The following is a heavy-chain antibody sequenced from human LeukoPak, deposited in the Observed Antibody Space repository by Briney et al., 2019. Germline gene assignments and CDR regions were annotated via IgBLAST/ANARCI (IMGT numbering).Heavy chain of an antibody. CDR2: INAGNGNT. CDR3: ARGPKIAVAGKGWFGP. D-gene: IGHD6-19*01. Sequence: ASVKVSCKASGYTFTSYAMHWVRQAPGQRLEWMGWINAGNGNTKYSQKFQGRVTITRDTSASTAYMELSSLRSEDTAVCYCARGPKIAVAGKGWFGPWGQGTLVTVSS. J-gene: IGHJ5*02. V-gene: IGHV1-3*01. CDR1: GYTFTSYA.